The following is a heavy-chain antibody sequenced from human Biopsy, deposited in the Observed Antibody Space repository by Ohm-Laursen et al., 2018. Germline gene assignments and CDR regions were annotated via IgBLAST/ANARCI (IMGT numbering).Heavy chain of an antibody. V-gene: IGHV3-11*01. CDR3: ARFPDFWSGCYVDS. CDR1: GFTFSDYY. Sequence: SLRLSCSASGFTFSDYYMGWIRQAPGKGLEWISYLSSRGSNIYYADSVKGRFTVSRDNANNSLFLQMNSLRAEDTAVYYCARFPDFWSGCYVDSWGQGTLVTVSS. CDR2: LSSRGSNI. D-gene: IGHD3-3*01. J-gene: IGHJ4*02.